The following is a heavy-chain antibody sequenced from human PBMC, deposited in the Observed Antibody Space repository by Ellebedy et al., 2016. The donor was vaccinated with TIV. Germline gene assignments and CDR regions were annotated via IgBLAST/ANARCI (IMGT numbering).Heavy chain of an antibody. Sequence: GGSLRLSXAASGFTFSSYAMSWVRQAPGKGLEWVSAISGSGGSTYYADSVKGRFTISRDNSKNTLYLQMNSLRAEDTAVYYCAKVVAGTPYYFDYWGQGTLVTVSS. CDR1: GFTFSSYA. V-gene: IGHV3-23*01. D-gene: IGHD6-19*01. CDR3: AKVVAGTPYYFDY. CDR2: ISGSGGST. J-gene: IGHJ4*02.